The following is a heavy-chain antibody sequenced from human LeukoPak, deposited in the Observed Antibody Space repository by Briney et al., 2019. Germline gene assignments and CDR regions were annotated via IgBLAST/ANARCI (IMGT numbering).Heavy chain of an antibody. CDR1: GFTFSSYS. V-gene: IGHV3-30*03. Sequence: PGGSLRLSCAASGFTFSSYSMNWVRQAPGKGLEWVAVISYDGSNKYYADSVKGRFTISRDNSKNTLYLQMNSLRAEDTAVYYCARAGYSSGWDHAFDIWGQGTMVTVSS. CDR3: ARAGYSSGWDHAFDI. J-gene: IGHJ3*02. D-gene: IGHD6-19*01. CDR2: ISYDGSNK.